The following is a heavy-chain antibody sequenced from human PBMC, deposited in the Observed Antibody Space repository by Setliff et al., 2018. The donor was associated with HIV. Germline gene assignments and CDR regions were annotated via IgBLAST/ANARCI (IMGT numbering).Heavy chain of an antibody. V-gene: IGHV4-39*01. D-gene: IGHD6-19*01. CDR2: LFYNGNT. CDR1: GGSISNNSYY. J-gene: IGHJ4*02. CDR3: ARQFRYPNRAVAGVDY. Sequence: LSLTCTVSGGSISNNSYYWGWVRQPPGKGLELIGNLFYNGNTYYNPSLKSRVTISVDTSKNQFSLKLSSVTAADTAIYFCARQFRYPNRAVAGVDYWGQGTLVTVTS.